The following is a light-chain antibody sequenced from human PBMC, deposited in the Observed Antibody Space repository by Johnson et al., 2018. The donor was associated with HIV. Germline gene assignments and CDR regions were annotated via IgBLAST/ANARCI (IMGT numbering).Light chain of an antibody. CDR1: TYNIGNNY. CDR3: GTWDSSLSAYV. CDR2: AKN. Sequence: QSVLTQPPSVSAAPGQKVSISCSVSTYNIGNNYVSWYRHLPGTAPKLLISAKNKRPSGVPDRFSASKSGTSATLDITGLQTGDEADYYCGTWDSSLSAYVFGTGTKVTVL. V-gene: IGLV1-51*01. J-gene: IGLJ1*01.